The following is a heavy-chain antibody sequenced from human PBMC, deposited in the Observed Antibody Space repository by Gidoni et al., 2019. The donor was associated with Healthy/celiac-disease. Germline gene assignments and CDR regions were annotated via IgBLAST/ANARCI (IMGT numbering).Heavy chain of an antibody. V-gene: IGHV4-39*01. J-gene: IGHJ3*02. D-gene: IGHD6-19*01. CDR1: GGSISSSSYY. CDR2: IYYSGST. Sequence: QLQLQESGPGLVKPSETLSLTCTVAGGSISSSSYYWGWIRQPPGKGLEWIGSIYYSGSTYYNPSLKSRVTISVDTSKNQFSLKLSSVTAADTAVYYCARWLVHGAFDIWGQGTMVTVSS. CDR3: ARWLVHGAFDI.